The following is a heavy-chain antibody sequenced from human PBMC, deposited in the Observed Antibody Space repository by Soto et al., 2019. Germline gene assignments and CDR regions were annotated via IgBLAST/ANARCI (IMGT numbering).Heavy chain of an antibody. D-gene: IGHD3-22*01. V-gene: IGHV3-23*01. CDR1: AFTFNNYA. CDR2: IGGSGRTT. J-gene: IGHJ4*02. Sequence: LRLSCAASAFTFNNYAMSWVRQAPGKGLEWVSGIGGSGRTTYYADSVKGRFTISRDNSNNTLFLQMNSLRAEDTAVYYCAKSRYSDSSGDFYDYWGQGTLVTVSS. CDR3: AKSRYSDSSGDFYDY.